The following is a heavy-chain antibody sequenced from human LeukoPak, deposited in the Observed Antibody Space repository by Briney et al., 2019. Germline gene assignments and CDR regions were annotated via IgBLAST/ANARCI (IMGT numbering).Heavy chain of an antibody. J-gene: IGHJ6*03. CDR1: GFTFDDYA. V-gene: IGHV3-9*01. Sequence: GRSLRLSCAASGFTFDDYAMHWVRQAPGKGLEWVSGISWNSGGIGYADSVKGRFTISRDNAKNSLYLQMNSLRAEDTALYYCAKGPAAIYYYYYYMDVWGKGTTVTVSS. CDR3: AKGPAAIYYYYYYMDV. D-gene: IGHD2-2*01. CDR2: ISWNSGGI.